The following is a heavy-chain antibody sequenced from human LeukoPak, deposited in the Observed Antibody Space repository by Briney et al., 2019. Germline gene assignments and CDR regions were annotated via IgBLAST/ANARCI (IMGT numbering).Heavy chain of an antibody. V-gene: IGHV1-8*03. Sequence: ASVKVSCKASGYTFTSYDINWVRQATGQGLEWTGWMNPNSGNTGYAQKFQGRVTITRNTSISTAYMELSSLRSEDTAVYYCAREVNYYGSGSRPANWFDPWGQGTLVTVSS. CDR2: MNPNSGNT. CDR1: GYTFTSYD. CDR3: AREVNYYGSGSRPANWFDP. D-gene: IGHD3-10*01. J-gene: IGHJ5*02.